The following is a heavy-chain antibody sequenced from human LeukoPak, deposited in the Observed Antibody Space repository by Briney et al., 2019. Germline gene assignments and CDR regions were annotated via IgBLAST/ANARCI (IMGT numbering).Heavy chain of an antibody. Sequence: GGSLRLSCAASGFIVSSKYMSWVRQAPGKGLEGVSVIYSGGSTYYAASVEGRFTISRDNSKNTVYLQMNSLRVEDTAVYYCARALRYFDWLSTSPEYNWFDPWGQGTLVTVSS. CDR2: IYSGGST. D-gene: IGHD3-9*01. J-gene: IGHJ5*02. CDR1: GFIVSSKY. CDR3: ARALRYFDWLSTSPEYNWFDP. V-gene: IGHV3-53*01.